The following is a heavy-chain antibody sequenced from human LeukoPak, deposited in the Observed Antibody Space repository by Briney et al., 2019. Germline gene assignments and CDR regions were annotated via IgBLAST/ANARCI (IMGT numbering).Heavy chain of an antibody. CDR2: IIPIFGIA. V-gene: IGHV1-69*04. CDR1: GGTFSSHA. Sequence: GASVKVSCKASGGTFSSHAISWVRQAPGQGLERMGRIIPIFGIANYAQKFQGRVTITADKSTSTAYMELSSLRSEDTAVYYCAGLVVVAATTDFDYWGQGTLVTVSS. J-gene: IGHJ4*02. D-gene: IGHD2-15*01. CDR3: AGLVVVAATTDFDY.